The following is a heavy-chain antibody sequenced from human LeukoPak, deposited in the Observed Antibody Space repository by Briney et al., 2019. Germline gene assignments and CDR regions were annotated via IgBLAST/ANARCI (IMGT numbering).Heavy chain of an antibody. CDR2: IYYSGST. J-gene: IGHJ4*02. Sequence: PSETLSLTCTVSGGSISSSSYYWGWIRQPPGKGLEWIGSIYYSGSTYYNPSPKSRVTISVDTSKNQFSLKLSSVTAADTAVYYCARTERKIWFGVPYRGGNYFDYWGQGTLVTVSS. CDR3: ARTERKIWFGVPYRGGNYFDY. CDR1: GGSISSSSYY. V-gene: IGHV4-39*07. D-gene: IGHD3-10*01.